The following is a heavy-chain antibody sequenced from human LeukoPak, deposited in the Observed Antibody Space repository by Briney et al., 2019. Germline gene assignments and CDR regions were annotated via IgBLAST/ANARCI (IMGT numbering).Heavy chain of an antibody. V-gene: IGHV1-69*13. CDR3: ARAGLTYEQLGIFDY. J-gene: IGHJ4*02. D-gene: IGHD6-13*01. CDR1: GGTFSINA. CDR2: IIPIFGTA. Sequence: SVTVSCKASGGTFSINAIRWVRQAPGQGLEWVGGIIPIFGTANYAQKFQGRVTITADESTSTAYMELSSLRSEDTAVYYCARAGLTYEQLGIFDYWGQGTLVTVSS.